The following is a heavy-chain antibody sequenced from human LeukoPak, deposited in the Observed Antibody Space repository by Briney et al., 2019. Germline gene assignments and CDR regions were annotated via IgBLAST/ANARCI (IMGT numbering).Heavy chain of an antibody. CDR3: VKELLYYDILSGYYPGPTGDY. Sequence: GSLRLSCSASGFTFSSYAMHWVGQAPGRGLEYVAAISSNGGSTYYADSVMGRFTISRYKSKNTLYLQMTSLRAEDTAVYYCVKELLYYDILSGYYPGPTGDYWGQGTLVTVSS. D-gene: IGHD3-9*01. J-gene: IGHJ4*02. CDR2: ISSNGGST. CDR1: GFTFSSYA. V-gene: IGHV3-64D*06.